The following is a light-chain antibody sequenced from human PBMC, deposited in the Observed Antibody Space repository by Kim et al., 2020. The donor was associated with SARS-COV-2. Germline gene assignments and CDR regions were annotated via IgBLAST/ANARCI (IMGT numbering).Light chain of an antibody. CDR2: DAS. CDR3: QHYYSTAPWT. CDR1: QSVTSL. J-gene: IGKJ1*01. V-gene: IGKV1-5*01. Sequence: DIQMTQSPSTLSASVGDRVTITCRASQSVTSLLAWYQQKPGKAPKLLIYDASTLKSGVPSRFSGRGSGAEYTLTIRSLQPEDYATYYCQHYYSTAPWTFGQETKMDIK.